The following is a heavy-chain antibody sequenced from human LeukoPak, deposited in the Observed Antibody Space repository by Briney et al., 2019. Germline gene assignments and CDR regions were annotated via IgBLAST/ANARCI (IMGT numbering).Heavy chain of an antibody. CDR1: GYTFTSYD. Sequence: ASVKVSCKASGYTFTSYDINWVRQATGQGLEWMGWMNPNSGNTGYAQKFQGRVTMTRNTSISTAYMELSSLRSVDTAVYYCAVYDSSGYYYSNDAFDIWGQGTMVTVSS. J-gene: IGHJ3*02. D-gene: IGHD3-22*01. CDR2: MNPNSGNT. V-gene: IGHV1-8*01. CDR3: AVYDSSGYYYSNDAFDI.